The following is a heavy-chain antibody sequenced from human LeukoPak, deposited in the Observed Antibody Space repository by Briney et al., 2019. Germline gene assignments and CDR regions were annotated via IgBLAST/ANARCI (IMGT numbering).Heavy chain of an antibody. Sequence: GGSLRLSCAASGFTFSSYAMSWVRQAPGKGLEWVSAITSSGGSTYYVDSVKGRFTISRDNSKNTLYLQVNSLRTEDTAVYYCAKRYYYDNSGLWDSWGQGTLVTVSS. CDR1: GFTFSSYA. CDR3: AKRYYYDNSGLWDS. D-gene: IGHD3-22*01. CDR2: ITSSGGST. V-gene: IGHV3-23*01. J-gene: IGHJ4*02.